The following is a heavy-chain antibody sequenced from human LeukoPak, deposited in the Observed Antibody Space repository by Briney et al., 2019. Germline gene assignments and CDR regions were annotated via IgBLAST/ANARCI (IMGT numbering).Heavy chain of an antibody. J-gene: IGHJ3*02. Sequence: SGGSLRLSCAASGFTFSSYSMNWVRQAPGKGLEWVSSISSSSSYIYYADSVKGRFTISRDNAKNSLYLQMNSLRAEDTAVYYCARDIDYGDYDGQDAFDIWGQGTMVTVSS. CDR1: GFTFSSYS. CDR2: ISSSSSYI. CDR3: ARDIDYGDYDGQDAFDI. D-gene: IGHD4-17*01. V-gene: IGHV3-21*01.